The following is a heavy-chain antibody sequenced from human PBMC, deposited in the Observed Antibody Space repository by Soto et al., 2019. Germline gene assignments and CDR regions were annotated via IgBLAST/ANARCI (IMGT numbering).Heavy chain of an antibody. J-gene: IGHJ4*02. CDR3: ARVRQQRARYYFAY. CDR2: IIPILGIA. D-gene: IGHD6-13*01. CDR1: GGTFSSYT. V-gene: IGHV1-69*02. Sequence: SVKVACKASGGTFSSYTISWVRQAPGQGLEWMGRIIPILGIANYAQKFQGRVTITADKSTGTAYMELSSLRSEDTAVYYCARVRQQRARYYFAYWGKGTLATFSS.